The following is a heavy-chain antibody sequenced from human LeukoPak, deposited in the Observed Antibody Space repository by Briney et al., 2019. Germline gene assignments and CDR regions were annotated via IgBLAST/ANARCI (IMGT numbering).Heavy chain of an antibody. CDR2: VYFTGRT. D-gene: IGHD6-19*01. CDR1: GDSISNRDYY. V-gene: IGHV4-39*01. J-gene: IGHJ2*01. Sequence: SETLSLTCTVSGDSISNRDYYWGWILRPPGKGLEWIGTVYFTGRTYYNPSLTSRVTMSVDTSKNEFSLNLRSVTAADTAMYYCTRQRGSGHWYFDLWGRGTLVTVSS. CDR3: TRQRGSGHWYFDL.